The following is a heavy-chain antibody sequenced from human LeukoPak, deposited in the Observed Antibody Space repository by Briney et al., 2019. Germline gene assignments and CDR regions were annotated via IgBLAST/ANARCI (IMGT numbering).Heavy chain of an antibody. CDR3: ARAGVYSYAYADY. Sequence: GGSLRLSCAASGFTLSSYWMHWVRQAPGKGLVWVSRISSDGSSTSYADSVKGRFTISRDNAQSTLYLQMNSLRAEDTAVYYCARAGVYSYAYADYWGQGTLVTVSS. D-gene: IGHD5-18*01. J-gene: IGHJ4*02. V-gene: IGHV3-74*01. CDR2: ISSDGSST. CDR1: GFTLSSYW.